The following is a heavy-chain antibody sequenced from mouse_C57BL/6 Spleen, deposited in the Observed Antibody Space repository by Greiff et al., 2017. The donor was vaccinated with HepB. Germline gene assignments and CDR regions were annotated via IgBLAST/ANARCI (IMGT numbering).Heavy chain of an antibody. V-gene: IGHV1-69*01. CDR1: GYTFTSYW. Sequence: VQLQQSGAELVMPGASVKLSCKASGYTFTSYWMHWVKQRPGQGLEWIGEIDPSDSYTNYNQKFKGKSTLTVDKSSSTAYMQLSSLTSEDSAVYYCARQTAQATYFDYWGQGTTLTVSS. D-gene: IGHD3-2*02. CDR2: IDPSDSYT. CDR3: ARQTAQATYFDY. J-gene: IGHJ2*01.